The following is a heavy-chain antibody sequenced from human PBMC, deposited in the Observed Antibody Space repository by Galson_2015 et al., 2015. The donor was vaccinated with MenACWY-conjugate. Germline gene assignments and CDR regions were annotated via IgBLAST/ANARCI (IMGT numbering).Heavy chain of an antibody. CDR3: TRRTGGSYDY. Sequence: SLRLSCAASGFTFSTYSMNWVRQAPGKGLEWVLSISSSSIYIYYTDSVKGRFTISRDNAKNSLYLQMNSLRVEDTAVYYCTRRTGGSYDYWGQGTLVTVSS. V-gene: IGHV3-21*01. CDR2: ISSSSIYI. J-gene: IGHJ4*02. D-gene: IGHD1-26*01. CDR1: GFTFSTYS.